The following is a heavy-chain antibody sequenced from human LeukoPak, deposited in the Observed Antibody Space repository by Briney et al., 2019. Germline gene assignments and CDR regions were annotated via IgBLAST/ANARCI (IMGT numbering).Heavy chain of an antibody. CDR1: GFTFSSYA. Sequence: PGGSLRLSCAASGFTFSSYAISWVRQAPGKGLEWVPSISGSGGSTYYADSVKGRFTISRDNSKNTLYLQMNSLRAEDTAVYYCAKDHYYNNSGYYYVGPFGYWGQGTLVTVSS. V-gene: IGHV3-23*01. D-gene: IGHD3-22*01. CDR3: AKDHYYNNSGYYYVGPFGY. CDR2: ISGSGGST. J-gene: IGHJ4*02.